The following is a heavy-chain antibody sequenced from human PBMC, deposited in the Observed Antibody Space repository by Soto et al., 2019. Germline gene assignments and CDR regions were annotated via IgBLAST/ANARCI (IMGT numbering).Heavy chain of an antibody. CDR2: ISAYNGNT. CDR3: ARLRGYSGYDYDDYYYYMDV. J-gene: IGHJ6*03. Sequence: QVQLVQSGAEVKKPGASVKVSCKASGYTFTSYGISWVRQAPGQGLEWMGWISAYNGNTNYAQKLQGRVTMTTDTSTSTAYMELRSLRSDDTAVYYCARLRGYSGYDYDDYYYYMDVWGKGTTVTVSS. CDR1: GYTFTSYG. V-gene: IGHV1-18*01. D-gene: IGHD5-12*01.